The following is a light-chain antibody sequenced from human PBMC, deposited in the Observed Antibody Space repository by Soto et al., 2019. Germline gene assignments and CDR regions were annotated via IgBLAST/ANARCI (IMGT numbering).Light chain of an antibody. J-gene: IGKJ1*01. CDR3: QQRSNWPPWT. CDR1: QSVSSY. Sequence: EIVLTQSPATLSLSPGDRATLSCRASQSVSSYLAWYQQKPGQAPRLLIYDASNRATGIPARFSGSGSGTDFTLTISSLEPEDFAVYYCQQRSNWPPWTFGQGTKVAIK. CDR2: DAS. V-gene: IGKV3-11*01.